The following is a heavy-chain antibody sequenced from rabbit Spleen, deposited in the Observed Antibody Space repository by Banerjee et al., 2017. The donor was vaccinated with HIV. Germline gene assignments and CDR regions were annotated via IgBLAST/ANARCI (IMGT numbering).Heavy chain of an antibody. Sequence: QSLEESGGDLVKPGASLTLTCTASGFSFSSSDYICWVRQAPGKGLEWISCIAGSSSGFTYSATWAKGRFTISKTSSTTVTLQMTSLTAADTATYFCARDLVAVIGWNFSLWGQGTLVTVS. D-gene: IGHD1-1*01. CDR3: ARDLVAVIGWNFSL. CDR2: IAGSSSGFT. J-gene: IGHJ4*01. CDR1: GFSFSSSDY. V-gene: IGHV1S40*01.